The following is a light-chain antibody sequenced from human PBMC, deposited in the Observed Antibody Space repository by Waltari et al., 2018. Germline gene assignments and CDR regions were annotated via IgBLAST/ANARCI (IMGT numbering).Light chain of an antibody. CDR1: QTISRH. Sequence: EIQMTQSPSSLSASVGDRVTITCRASQTISRHLSWYQQKPGKAPKLLIFAASSLQSGVPLRFSGSGFGTDFTLTISSLQPEDFATYHCQQTSSAPFTFGPGTKVDI. CDR2: AAS. J-gene: IGKJ3*01. V-gene: IGKV1-39*01. CDR3: QQTSSAPFT.